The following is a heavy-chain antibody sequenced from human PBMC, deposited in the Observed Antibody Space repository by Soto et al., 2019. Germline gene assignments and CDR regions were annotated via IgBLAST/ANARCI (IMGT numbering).Heavy chain of an antibody. CDR3: ARQSNYYDSSGYPNGAFDI. J-gene: IGHJ3*02. CDR1: GYSFTSYW. CDR2: IDPSDSYT. V-gene: IGHV5-10-1*01. Sequence: ESLKISCKGSGYSFTSYWISWVRQMPGKGLEWMGRIDPSDSYTNYSPSFQGHVTISGDKSISTAYLQWSSLKASDTAMYYCARQSNYYDSSGYPNGAFDIWGQGTMVTVSS. D-gene: IGHD3-22*01.